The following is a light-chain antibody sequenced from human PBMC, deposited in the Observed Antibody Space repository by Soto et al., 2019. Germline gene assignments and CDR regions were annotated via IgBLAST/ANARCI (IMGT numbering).Light chain of an antibody. CDR1: SSDVGAYNY. V-gene: IGLV2-8*01. CDR3: TSYAGTYSFFYV. J-gene: IGLJ1*01. CDR2: EVS. Sequence: QSVLTQPPYASGSPGQSVTISCTGTSSDVGAYNYVSWYQQLPGKAPKLIIYEVSKRPSGVPDRFSGSKSGNTASLTVCGLQAEDEADYYCTSYAGTYSFFYVFGTGTKVTVL.